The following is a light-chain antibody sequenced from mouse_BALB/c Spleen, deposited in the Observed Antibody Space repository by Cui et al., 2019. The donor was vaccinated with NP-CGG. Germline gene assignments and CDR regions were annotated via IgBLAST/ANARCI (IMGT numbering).Light chain of an antibody. V-gene: IGLV1*01. CDR3: ALWYSNHWV. J-gene: IGLJ1*01. CDR1: SGAVTTSNY. Sequence: QAVLTQESLHTTSPGETVTLTCRSSSGAVTTSNYANWVQEKPDHLFTGLIGGTNNRAPGVPARFSGFLIGDKAALTITGAQTEDEAIYFCALWYSNHWVFGGGTKLTVL. CDR2: GTN.